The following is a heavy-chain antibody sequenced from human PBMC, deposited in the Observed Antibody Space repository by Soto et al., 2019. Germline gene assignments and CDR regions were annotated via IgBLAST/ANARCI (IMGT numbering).Heavy chain of an antibody. D-gene: IGHD1-1*01. V-gene: IGHV3-21*01. Sequence: PGGSLRLSCAASGFSFSTSSMNWVRQAPGKGLEWVSSIASSSYFIYYADSVKGRFTVSRDNAKNSLYLQMNSLRAEDTAVYFCARKLSGGTTDFWGQGTLVTVSS. CDR1: GFSFSTSS. CDR2: IASSSYFI. J-gene: IGHJ4*02. CDR3: ARKLSGGTTDF.